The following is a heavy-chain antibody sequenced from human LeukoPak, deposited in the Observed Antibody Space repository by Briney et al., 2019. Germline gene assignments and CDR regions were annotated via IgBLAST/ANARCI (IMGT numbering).Heavy chain of an antibody. CDR2: IYYNGST. V-gene: IGHV4-31*03. D-gene: IGHD2-15*01. CDR1: GGSISSGGYY. Sequence: SETLSLTCNVSGGSISSGGYYWSWIRQHPGKGLEWIGYIYYNGSTYYNPSLKSRVTISVDTSKNQFSLKLSSVTAADTAVYYCARGLSRGSSRNNWFDPWGQGTLVTVSS. CDR3: ARGLSRGSSRNNWFDP. J-gene: IGHJ5*02.